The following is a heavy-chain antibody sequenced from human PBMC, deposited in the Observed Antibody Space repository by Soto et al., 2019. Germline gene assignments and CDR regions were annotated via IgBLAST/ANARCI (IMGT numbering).Heavy chain of an antibody. J-gene: IGHJ5*01. CDR3: ATVFLGLCTGVSCPLDS. D-gene: IGHD2-15*01. V-gene: IGHV3-33*01. CDR2: IWYHGVDK. CDR1: GFTFSRQA. Sequence: QVQLVESGGGVVQPERSLRLSCAASGFTFSRQAMHWVRQAPGRGLEWVAVIWYHGVDKYYADSVKGRFTISRDNSKTTAYLQMNSLRGEDTAVYSCATVFLGLCTGVSCPLDSWGQRSLVTVSS.